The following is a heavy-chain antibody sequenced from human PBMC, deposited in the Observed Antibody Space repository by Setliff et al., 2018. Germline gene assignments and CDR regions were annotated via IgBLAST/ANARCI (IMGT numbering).Heavy chain of an antibody. CDR3: ARDGHNVYYFDY. Sequence: GSLRLSCAASGFSFSNYWMHWVRQAPGKGLVWVSRINSDGSSTNYADSVKGQFTVSRDNAKNTLYLQMNSLRAEDTAVYYCARDGHNVYYFDYWGLGTLVTVSS. J-gene: IGHJ4*02. V-gene: IGHV3-74*01. D-gene: IGHD1-1*01. CDR2: INSDGSST. CDR1: GFSFSNYW.